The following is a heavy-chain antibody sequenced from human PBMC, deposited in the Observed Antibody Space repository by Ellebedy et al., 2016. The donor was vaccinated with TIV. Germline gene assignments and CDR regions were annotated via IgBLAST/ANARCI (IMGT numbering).Heavy chain of an antibody. J-gene: IGHJ3*02. V-gene: IGHV1-18*04. CDR2: ISAYNGNT. CDR3: ARDYDILTGLFDI. CDR1: GYTFTSYG. D-gene: IGHD3-9*01. Sequence: ASVKVSCKASGYTFTSYGISWVRQAPGQGLEWMGWISAYNGNTNYAQKLQGRVTMTTDTSTSTACMELRSLRSDDTAVYYCARDYDILTGLFDIWGQGTMVTVSS.